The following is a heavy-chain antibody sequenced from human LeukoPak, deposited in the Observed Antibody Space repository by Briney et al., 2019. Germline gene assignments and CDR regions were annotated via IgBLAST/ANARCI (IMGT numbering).Heavy chain of an antibody. Sequence: ASVKVSCKASGGTFSSYAISWVRQAPGQGLEWMGGIIPIFGTANYAQKFQGRVTITTDESTSTAYMELRSLRSDDTAVYYCARDCIGCHGFDYWGQGTLVTVSS. CDR2: IIPIFGTA. V-gene: IGHV1-69*05. CDR1: GGTFSSYA. CDR3: ARDCIGCHGFDY. D-gene: IGHD2-15*01. J-gene: IGHJ4*02.